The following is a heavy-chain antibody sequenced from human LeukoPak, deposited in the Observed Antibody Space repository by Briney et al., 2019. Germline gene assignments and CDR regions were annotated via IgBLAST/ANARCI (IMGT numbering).Heavy chain of an antibody. CDR3: ARVCSSSYSTAVDN. J-gene: IGHJ3*02. V-gene: IGHV4-59*01. CDR1: GGSISTND. Sequence: SETLPQISSETGGSISTNDCSYILQPPGKGLEWIGYIYYSGSINYNPALKSRVTISVDTSKNQFSLKLSTVTAADTAVYYCARVCSSSYSTAVDNWGQGTMVTVSS. CDR2: IYYSGSI. D-gene: IGHD6-6*01.